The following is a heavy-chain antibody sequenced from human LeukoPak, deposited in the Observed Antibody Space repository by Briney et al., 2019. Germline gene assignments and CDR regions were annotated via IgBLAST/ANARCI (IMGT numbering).Heavy chain of an antibody. D-gene: IGHD3-22*01. CDR2: IRYDGSNK. V-gene: IGHV3-30*02. CDR1: GFTFSSYG. CDR3: ARGVGNYYDNSGYQN. J-gene: IGHJ4*02. Sequence: GGSLRLSCAASGFTFSSYGMHWVRQAPGKGLEWVAFIRYDGSNKYYADSVKGRFTISRDNSKNTLYLQMNSLRAEDTAVYYCARGVGNYYDNSGYQNWGQGTLVTVSS.